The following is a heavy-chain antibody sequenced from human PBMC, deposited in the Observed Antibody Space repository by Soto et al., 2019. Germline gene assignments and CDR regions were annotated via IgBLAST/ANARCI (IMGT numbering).Heavy chain of an antibody. V-gene: IGHV4-59*01. CDR1: GGSISSYY. CDR2: IYYSGST. D-gene: IGHD4-17*01. CDR3: ARGRSGGDGYGEHGAGLGMDV. J-gene: IGHJ6*02. Sequence: SETLSLTCTVSGGSISSYYWSWIRQPPGKGLEWIGYIYYSGSTNYNPSLKSRVTISVDTSKNQFSLKLSSVTAADTAVYYCARGRSGGDGYGEHGAGLGMDVWGQGNTVTVSS.